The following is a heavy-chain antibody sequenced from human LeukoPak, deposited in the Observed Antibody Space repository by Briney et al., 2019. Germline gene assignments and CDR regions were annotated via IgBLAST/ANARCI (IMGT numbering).Heavy chain of an antibody. J-gene: IGHJ4*02. D-gene: IGHD2-2*02. CDR2: IYYSGST. CDR3: ARVGDCSSTSCYMAYFDY. CDR1: GGSFSGYY. Sequence: SETLSLTCAVYGGSFSGYYWSWIRQPPGKGLEWIGYIYYSGSTNYNPSLKSRVTISVDTSKNQFSLKLSSVTAADTAVYYCARVGDCSSTSCYMAYFDYWGQGTLVTVSS. V-gene: IGHV4-59*01.